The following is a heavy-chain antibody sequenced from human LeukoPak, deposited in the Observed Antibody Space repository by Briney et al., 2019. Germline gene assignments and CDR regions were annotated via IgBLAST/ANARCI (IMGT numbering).Heavy chain of an antibody. CDR3: ARGGNGFDP. CDR2: TYYSGKT. D-gene: IGHD3-16*01. J-gene: IGHJ5*02. CDR1: GDSISSYY. V-gene: IGHV4-59*01. Sequence: SETLSLTCTVSGDSISSYYWSWIRQPPGKGLEWIGYTYYSGKTNYNPSLKRRVTMSVDTSKSAFSLNLISVTAADTAVYYCARGGNGFDPWGQGTLVTVSS.